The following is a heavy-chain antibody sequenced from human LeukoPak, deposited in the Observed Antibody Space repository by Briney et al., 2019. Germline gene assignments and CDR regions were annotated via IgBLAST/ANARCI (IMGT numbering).Heavy chain of an antibody. D-gene: IGHD1-26*01. J-gene: IGHJ3*02. Sequence: GGSLRLSCAASGFTFSSYGMHWVRQAPGKGLEWVAFIRYDGSNKYYADSVKGRFTISRDNSKNTLYLQMNSLRAEDTAVYYCATIVGATTGAFDIWGQGTMVTVSS. CDR1: GFTFSSYG. CDR3: ATIVGATTGAFDI. CDR2: IRYDGSNK. V-gene: IGHV3-30*02.